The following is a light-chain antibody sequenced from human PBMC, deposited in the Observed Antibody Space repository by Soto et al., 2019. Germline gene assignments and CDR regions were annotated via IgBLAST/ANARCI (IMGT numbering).Light chain of an antibody. CDR3: KSYEGSNIYV. CDR1: SSDVGGYNY. CDR2: EVN. Sequence: QSALAQPPSASGSPGQSVTISCTGTSSDVGGYNYVSWYQQHPGRAPKLMIYEVNKRPTGAPDRFSGSKSGNTASLTVSGLQAEDEADYYCKSYEGSNIYVFGTGTKVTVL. J-gene: IGLJ1*01. V-gene: IGLV2-8*01.